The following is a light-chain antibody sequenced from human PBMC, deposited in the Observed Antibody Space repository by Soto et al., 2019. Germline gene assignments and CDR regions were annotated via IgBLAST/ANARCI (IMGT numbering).Light chain of an antibody. J-gene: IGKJ2*01. Sequence: EVGLTQSPATLSLSPGERATLSCRASQSVSSYLAWYQQRPGQAPRLLIYDASIRATGSPARFSGSGSGTDFTLAISSLEPEDFAVYYCQQRSNWPLYTFGPGTKLEIK. CDR1: QSVSSY. CDR2: DAS. V-gene: IGKV3-11*01. CDR3: QQRSNWPLYT.